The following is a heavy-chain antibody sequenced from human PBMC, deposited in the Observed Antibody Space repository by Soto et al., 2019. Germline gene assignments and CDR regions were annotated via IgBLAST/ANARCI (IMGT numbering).Heavy chain of an antibody. CDR2: INQDGSEK. V-gene: IGHV3-7*01. Sequence: EVQLMESGGGLVQPGGSVRLSCAASGFTFSTYWMDWVRKTPGKGLEWVANINQDGSEKNYVDSVKGRFTISRDNAKNSLYLQMSSLTAEDSALYYCSRSLNSWGQGTLVTVSS. CDR1: GFTFSTYW. J-gene: IGHJ4*02. CDR3: SRSLNS.